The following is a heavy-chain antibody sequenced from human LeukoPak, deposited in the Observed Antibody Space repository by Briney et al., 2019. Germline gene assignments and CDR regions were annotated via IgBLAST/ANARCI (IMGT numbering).Heavy chain of an antibody. CDR3: ARGSYDSSGYYSI. Sequence: ASVKVSCKASGYTFTSYGISWVRQAPGQGLEWMGWISAFNGNTNFAQKAQGRVTLTTDTSTSTAYMDLRSLRSDDTAVYYCARGSYDSSGYYSIWGQGTLVTVSS. CDR1: GYTFTSYG. CDR2: ISAFNGNT. D-gene: IGHD3-22*01. V-gene: IGHV1-18*01. J-gene: IGHJ4*02.